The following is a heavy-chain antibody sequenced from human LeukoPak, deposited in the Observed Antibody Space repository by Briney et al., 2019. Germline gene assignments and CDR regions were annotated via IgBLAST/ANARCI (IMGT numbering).Heavy chain of an antibody. CDR2: IIPILCIA. Sequence: SVTISCKASGGTYSSYTISWVRQAPGQGLEWMGRIIPILCIANYAQKFQGRVTITADKSTSTAYMELSSLRSEDTAVYYCARASPPDYDFWSGYYPPPDYYYGMDVWGQGTTATVSS. CDR1: GGTYSSYT. J-gene: IGHJ6*02. D-gene: IGHD3-3*01. CDR3: ARASPPDYDFWSGYYPPPDYYYGMDV. V-gene: IGHV1-69*02.